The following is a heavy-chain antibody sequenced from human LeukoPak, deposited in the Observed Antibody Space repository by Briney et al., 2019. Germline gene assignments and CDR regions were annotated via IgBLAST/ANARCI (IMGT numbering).Heavy chain of an antibody. CDR3: AKAGMRFGELLYHLSYYFDY. Sequence: GGPLTLSCAPSVFTFDDYAKHWARQARGKALEWVSGISWYSGSIGYADSVKGRFTISRDNAKNSLSPQVHRLRAEDTALYYCAKAGMRFGELLYHLSYYFDYWGQGTLVTVSS. CDR1: VFTFDDYA. CDR2: ISWYSGSI. J-gene: IGHJ4*02. D-gene: IGHD3-10*01. V-gene: IGHV3-9*01.